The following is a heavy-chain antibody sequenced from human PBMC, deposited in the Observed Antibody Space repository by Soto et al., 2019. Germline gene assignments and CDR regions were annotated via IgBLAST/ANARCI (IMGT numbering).Heavy chain of an antibody. CDR3: VKERTPITATEFDY. V-gene: IGHV3-30*18. CDR1: GFTFSSYG. Sequence: QVQLVESGGGVVQPGRSLRLSCAASGFTFSSYGMQWVRQAPGKGLEWVAVISFDGSIQLYADSVKGRFTISRDNYENTLFLQMNSLKAEDTAVYFCVKERTPITATEFDYWGQGTLVTVSS. J-gene: IGHJ4*02. CDR2: ISFDGSIQ. D-gene: IGHD4-4*01.